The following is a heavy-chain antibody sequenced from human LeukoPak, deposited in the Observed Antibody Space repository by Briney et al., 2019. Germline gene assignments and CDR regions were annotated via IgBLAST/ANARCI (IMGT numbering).Heavy chain of an antibody. J-gene: IGHJ3*02. D-gene: IGHD6-19*01. CDR1: GFTFSSYE. Sequence: GGSLRLSCAASGFTFSSYEMNWVRQAPGKGLEWVSYISSSGSTIYYADSVKGRFTISRDNAKNSLYLQMNSLRAEDTAVYYCARVAVGGTRAFDIWGQGTTVTVSS. CDR3: ARVAVGGTRAFDI. CDR2: ISSSGSTI. V-gene: IGHV3-48*03.